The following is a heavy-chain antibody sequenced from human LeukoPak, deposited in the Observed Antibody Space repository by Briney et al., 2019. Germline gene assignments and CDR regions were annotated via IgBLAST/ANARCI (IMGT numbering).Heavy chain of an antibody. CDR1: TFTFSNYW. CDR3: AKSVGTYCFDH. Sequence: GGSLRLSCAASTFTFSNYWMSWVRQAPGKGLEWVANIKQDGSEKYYVDSVKGRFTISRDNAKTSLYLQMNSLRAEDTAVYYCAKSVGTYCFDHWGQGALVTVSS. V-gene: IGHV3-7*03. CDR2: IKQDGSEK. D-gene: IGHD7-27*01. J-gene: IGHJ4*02.